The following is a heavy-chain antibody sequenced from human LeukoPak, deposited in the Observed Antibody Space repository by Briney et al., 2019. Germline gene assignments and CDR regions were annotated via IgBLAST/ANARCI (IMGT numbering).Heavy chain of an antibody. V-gene: IGHV3-23*01. J-gene: IGHJ6*02. CDR2: ISGSGGST. CDR1: GFTFSSYA. Sequence: GGSLRLSCAASGFTFSSYAMSWVRQAPGKGLEWVSAISGSGGSTYYADSVKGRFTISRDNAKNSLYLQMNSLRAEDTAVYYCARDVTYYDFWSGYFSNYYYYGMDVWGQGTTVTVSS. D-gene: IGHD3-3*01. CDR3: ARDVTYYDFWSGYFSNYYYYGMDV.